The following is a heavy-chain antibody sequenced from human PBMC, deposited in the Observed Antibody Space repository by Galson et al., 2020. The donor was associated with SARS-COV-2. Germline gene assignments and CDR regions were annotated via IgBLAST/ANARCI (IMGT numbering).Heavy chain of an antibody. CDR2: IYYSGST. CDR1: GVSISSYY. CDR3: ARESYDSSGYYLAYFDY. D-gene: IGHD3-22*01. V-gene: IGHV4-59*01. Sequence: SETLSLTCTVSGVSISSYYWSWIQQHPGKGLEWIGYIYYSGSTNYNPSLKSRVTISVDTSKNQFSLKLSSVTAADTAGYYCARESYDSSGYYLAYFDYWGQGTLVAVSS. J-gene: IGHJ4*02.